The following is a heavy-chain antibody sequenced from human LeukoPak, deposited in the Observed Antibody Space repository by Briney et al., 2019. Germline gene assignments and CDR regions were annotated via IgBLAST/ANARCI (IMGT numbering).Heavy chain of an antibody. V-gene: IGHV2-5*02. D-gene: IGHD5-18*01. CDR3: ALNTDTAMDARDYSMDV. CDR1: GFSLSTSGVG. CDR2: IYWDDDK. Sequence: SGPTLVKPTQTLTLTCTFSGFSLSTSGVGVGWIRQPPGKALEWLALIYWDDDKRYSPSLKSRLTITKDTSKNQVVLTMTNMDPVDTATYYCALNTDTAMDARDYSMDVWGKGTTVTVSS. J-gene: IGHJ6*03.